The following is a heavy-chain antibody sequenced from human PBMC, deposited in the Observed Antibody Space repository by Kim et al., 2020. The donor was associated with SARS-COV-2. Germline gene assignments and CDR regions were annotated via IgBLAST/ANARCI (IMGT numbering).Heavy chain of an antibody. Sequence: GGSLRLSCAASGFTFSSYAMSWVRQAPGKGLEWVSAISGSGGSTYYVDSVKGRFTISRDNSKNTLYLQMNSLRAEDTAVYYCAKVEFDYYGSGSYYLVDYWGQGTLVTVSS. CDR3: AKVEFDYYGSGSYYLVDY. CDR1: GFTFSSYA. J-gene: IGHJ4*02. CDR2: ISGSGGST. D-gene: IGHD3-10*01. V-gene: IGHV3-23*01.